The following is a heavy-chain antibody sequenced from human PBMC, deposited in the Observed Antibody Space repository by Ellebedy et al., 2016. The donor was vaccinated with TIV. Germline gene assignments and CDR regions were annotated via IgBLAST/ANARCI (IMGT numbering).Heavy chain of an antibody. J-gene: IGHJ4*02. D-gene: IGHD3-10*01. CDR3: AQTRITMVRGVIITTSFDY. Sequence: GESLKISXAASGFTFSSYGMHWVRQAPGKGLEWVAVISYDGSNKYYADSVKGRFTISRDNSKNTLYLQMNSLRAEDTAVYYCAQTRITMVRGVIITTSFDYWGQGTLVTVSS. CDR1: GFTFSSYG. CDR2: ISYDGSNK. V-gene: IGHV3-30*03.